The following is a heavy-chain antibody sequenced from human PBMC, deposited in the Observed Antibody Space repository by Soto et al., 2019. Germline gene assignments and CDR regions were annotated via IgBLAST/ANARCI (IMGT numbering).Heavy chain of an antibody. CDR3: MIDYDGYPKF. CDR2: IYHSGST. Sequence: PSETLSLTCAVSGGSISSGGYSWSWIRQPPGKGLEWIGYIYHSGSTYYNPSLKSRVTISVDRSKNQFSLKLSSVTAADTAVYYCMIDYDGYPKFWGRGTLVTVSS. J-gene: IGHJ4*02. V-gene: IGHV4-30-2*01. CDR1: GGSISSGGYS. D-gene: IGHD4-17*01.